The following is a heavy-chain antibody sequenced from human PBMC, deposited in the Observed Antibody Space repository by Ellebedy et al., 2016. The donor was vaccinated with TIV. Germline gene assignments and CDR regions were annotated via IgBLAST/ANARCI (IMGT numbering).Heavy chain of an antibody. CDR3: SKAVAGYFDY. D-gene: IGHD6-19*01. CDR2: IYYSGST. CDR1: GDSISSSSYY. Sequence: MPSETLSLTCTVSGDSISSSSYYWGWIRQLPGKGLEWIGSIYYSGSTYYNPSLKSRVTISVDTSKNQFSLKLSSVTAADTAVYYCSKAVAGYFDYWGQGTLVTVSS. V-gene: IGHV4-39*07. J-gene: IGHJ4*02.